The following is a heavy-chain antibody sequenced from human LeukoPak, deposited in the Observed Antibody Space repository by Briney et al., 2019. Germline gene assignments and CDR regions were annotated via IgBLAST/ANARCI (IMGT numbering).Heavy chain of an antibody. J-gene: IGHJ6*02. D-gene: IGHD6-19*01. CDR1: GYTFIGYY. V-gene: IGHV1-2*02. CDR3: AREYQSVAGIPYYGMDV. Sequence: GASVKVSCKASGYTFIGYYMHGVRQAPGQGVEWMGWINPNSGGTNYEEKFQGRVTMTRDTSISTAYMELSRLRSDDTAVYYCAREYQSVAGIPYYGMDVWGQGTSDSVS. CDR2: INPNSGGT.